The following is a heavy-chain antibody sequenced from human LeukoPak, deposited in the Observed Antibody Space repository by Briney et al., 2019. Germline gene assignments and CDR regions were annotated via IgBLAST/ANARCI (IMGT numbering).Heavy chain of an antibody. J-gene: IGHJ5*02. CDR3: ARDLAAAASSGWFDP. V-gene: IGHV3-74*01. D-gene: IGHD6-13*01. CDR2: INIDGSST. Sequence: GGSLRLSCTASGFTFITYWMHWVRQAPGKGLVWVSRINIDGSSTSYADSVKGRFTISIDNAKNTLYLQMNSLRAEDTAVYYCARDLAAAASSGWFDPRGQGTLVTVSS. CDR1: GFTFITYW.